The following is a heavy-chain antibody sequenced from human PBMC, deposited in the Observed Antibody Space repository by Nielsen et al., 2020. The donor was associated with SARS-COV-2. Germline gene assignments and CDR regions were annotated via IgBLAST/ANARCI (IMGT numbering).Heavy chain of an antibody. Sequence: GESLKISCAASGFTFSLYSTNRVRQAPGKGLEWISYITSGSSTIHYADSVKGRFTISRDNAKNSLYLQMNSLTAEDTAVYYCARDYIAAAGSDYWGQGTLVTVSS. CDR2: ITSGSSTI. J-gene: IGHJ4*02. CDR3: ARDYIAAAGSDY. V-gene: IGHV3-48*01. D-gene: IGHD6-13*01. CDR1: GFTFSLYS.